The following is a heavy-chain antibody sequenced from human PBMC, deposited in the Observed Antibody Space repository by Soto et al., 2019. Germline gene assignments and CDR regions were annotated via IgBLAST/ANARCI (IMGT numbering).Heavy chain of an antibody. CDR3: ARRELGGSSGWYGTGAFDR. CDR1: GGSISNSYDY. CDR2: IHDSGST. D-gene: IGHD6-19*01. J-gene: IGHJ4*02. Sequence: QLQLQESGPGLVKPSETLSVTCTVSGGSISNSYDYWGWIRQPPGKGLEWIGSIHDSGSTYYNPSLKSRATISVDMSKNQFSMRLSSVTAADTAVYYCARRELGGSSGWYGTGAFDRWGQGTLVTVSS. V-gene: IGHV4-39*01.